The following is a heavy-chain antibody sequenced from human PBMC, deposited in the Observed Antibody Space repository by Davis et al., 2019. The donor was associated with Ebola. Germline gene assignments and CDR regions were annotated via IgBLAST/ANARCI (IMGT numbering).Heavy chain of an antibody. CDR1: GYTFTSYD. V-gene: IGHV1-2*04. J-gene: IGHJ4*02. CDR3: ASTTIVGATGDY. D-gene: IGHD1-26*01. Sequence: ASVKVSCKASGYTFTSYDINWVRQVPGQGLEWMGWINPNSGGTNYAQKFQGWVTMTRDTSISTAYMELSRLRSDDTAVYYCASTTIVGATGDYWGQGTLVTVSS. CDR2: INPNSGGT.